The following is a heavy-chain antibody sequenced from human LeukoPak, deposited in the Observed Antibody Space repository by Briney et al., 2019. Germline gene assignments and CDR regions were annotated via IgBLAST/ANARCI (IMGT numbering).Heavy chain of an antibody. CDR2: VKKDGRET. J-gene: IGHJ6*02. CDR3: ARGHLGLGV. Sequence: GGSLRLSCVASGLTLSDWWMTWVRQAPGRGPEWVASVKKDGRETYYVDSVKGRFTISRDNAKNSLYLQMNSLRVEDTAVYFCARGHLGLGVWGQGTTVTVSS. CDR1: GLTLSDWW. V-gene: IGHV3-7*03.